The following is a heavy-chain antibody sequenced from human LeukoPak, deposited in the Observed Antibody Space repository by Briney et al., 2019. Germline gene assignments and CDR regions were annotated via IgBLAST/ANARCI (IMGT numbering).Heavy chain of an antibody. Sequence: GGSLRLSCAASGFTFRNHAMSWVRQAPGKGLEWVSSISGSGGSTYYADSVKGRFTISRDNSKNTLYLQMNSLRAEDTAVYYCAKSCGYDSSGYYLYYFDYWGQGTLVTVSS. CDR3: AKSCGYDSSGYYLYYFDY. J-gene: IGHJ4*02. V-gene: IGHV3-23*01. D-gene: IGHD3-22*01. CDR1: GFTFRNHA. CDR2: ISGSGGST.